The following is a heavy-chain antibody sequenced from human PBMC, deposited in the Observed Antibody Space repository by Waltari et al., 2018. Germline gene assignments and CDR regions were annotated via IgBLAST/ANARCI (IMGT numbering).Heavy chain of an antibody. J-gene: IGHJ4*02. V-gene: IGHV4-39*01. CDR1: GGSISSSSYY. CDR2: IYYSGST. CDR3: ARARGPCDY. Sequence: QLQLQESGPGLVKPSETLSLTCTVSGGSISSSSYYWGWIRQPPGKGLEWIGSIYYSGSTSDNPSLKSRVTISVYTAKNQFSLKLSAVTASDTAVYYCARARGPCDYWGQGTLVTVSS.